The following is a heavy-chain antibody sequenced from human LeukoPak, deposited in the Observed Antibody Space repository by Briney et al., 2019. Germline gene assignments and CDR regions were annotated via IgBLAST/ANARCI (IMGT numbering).Heavy chain of an antibody. CDR2: ISGRGSYI. CDR1: GLTFSGYS. D-gene: IGHD5-24*01. CDR3: GRDKGDGSYYGMDV. J-gene: IGHJ6*02. Sequence: PGGSLRLSCAASGLTFSGYSMNWVRQAPGKGLEWVSSISGRGSYIFYADSVKGRFTISRDNAKNSLYLQMNSLRVEDTAVYYCGRDKGDGSYYGMDVWGQGTTVIVSS. V-gene: IGHV3-21*01.